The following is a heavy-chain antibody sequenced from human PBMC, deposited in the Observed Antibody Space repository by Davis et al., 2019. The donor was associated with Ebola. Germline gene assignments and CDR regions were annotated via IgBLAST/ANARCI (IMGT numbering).Heavy chain of an antibody. CDR2: ISFDGSTK. V-gene: IGHV3-30*18. J-gene: IGHJ4*02. Sequence: GGSLRLSCAASGFTFSSFGMHWVRQAPGKGLEWVAVISFDGSTKYYADSVKGRFTISRDNSKNTLYLQMSSLRAEDTAVYYCAKSDYYDSSGYYYGPYFDYWGQGTLVTVSS. CDR1: GFTFSSFG. D-gene: IGHD3-22*01. CDR3: AKSDYYDSSGYYYGPYFDY.